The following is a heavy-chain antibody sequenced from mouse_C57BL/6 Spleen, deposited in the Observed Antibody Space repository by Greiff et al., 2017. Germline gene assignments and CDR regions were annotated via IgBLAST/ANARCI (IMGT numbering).Heavy chain of an antibody. Sequence: QVQLQQPGAELVKPGASVKLSCKASGYTFTSYWMHWVKQRPGRGLEWIGRIDPNSGGTKYNEKFKSKATLTVDKPSSTAYMQLSSLTSEDSAVYYCARGRLIDYYGSSWDFEGWGTGTTVTVSS. CDR2: IDPNSGGT. CDR1: GYTFTSYW. J-gene: IGHJ1*03. D-gene: IGHD1-1*01. CDR3: ARGRLIDYYGSSWDFEG. V-gene: IGHV1-72*01.